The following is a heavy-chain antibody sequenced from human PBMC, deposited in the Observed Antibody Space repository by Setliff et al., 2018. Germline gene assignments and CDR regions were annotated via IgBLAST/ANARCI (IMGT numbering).Heavy chain of an antibody. CDR3: AKGGSDFWSELDY. J-gene: IGHJ4*02. V-gene: IGHV3-23*01. Sequence: LRLSCAASGFTFSYYAMSWVRQTPGKGLEWVSAITTSGGSTHYADSVKGRFTISRDDSKNTLYLQMLSLRAEGTAVYYCAKGGSDFWSELDYWGQGTLVTVSS. D-gene: IGHD3-3*01. CDR1: GFTFSYYA. CDR2: ITTSGGST.